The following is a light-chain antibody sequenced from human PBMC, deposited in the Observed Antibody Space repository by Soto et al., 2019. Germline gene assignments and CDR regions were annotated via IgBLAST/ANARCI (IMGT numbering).Light chain of an antibody. V-gene: IGKV3D-15*01. Sequence: EIVMTQSPATLSVSPGERATLSCRASQSVSSYLAWYQQKPGQAPRLLIYDASNRATGIPARFSGSGSGTEFTLTISSLQPEDFATYYCLQHHNFPLTFGQGTKVDI. CDR3: LQHHNFPLT. CDR2: DAS. J-gene: IGKJ1*01. CDR1: QSVSSY.